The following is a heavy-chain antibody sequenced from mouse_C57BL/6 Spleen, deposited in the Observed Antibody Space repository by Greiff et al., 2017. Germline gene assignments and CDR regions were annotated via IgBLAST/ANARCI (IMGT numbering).Heavy chain of an antibody. V-gene: IGHV1-69*01. CDR2: IAPSDSYT. CDR3: ARRGWESYFDY. D-gene: IGHD3-3*01. Sequence: QVQLQQPGAELVMPGASVKLSCKASGYTFTSYWMHWVKQRPGQGLEWIGEIAPSDSYTNYNQKFKGKSTLTVDKSSSTAYMQLSSLTSEDSAVYYCARRGWESYFDYWGQGTTLTVSS. J-gene: IGHJ2*01. CDR1: GYTFTSYW.